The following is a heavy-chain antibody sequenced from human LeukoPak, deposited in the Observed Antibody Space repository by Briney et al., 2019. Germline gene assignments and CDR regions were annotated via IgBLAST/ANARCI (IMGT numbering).Heavy chain of an antibody. CDR3: ARHVGRGEMDY. CDR1: GGSISSYY. J-gene: IGHJ4*02. V-gene: IGHV4-59*08. D-gene: IGHD2-21*01. CDR2: IYYSGST. Sequence: ASETLSLTCTISGGSISSYYWSWIRQPAGKGLEWIGYIYYSGSTYYNPSLKSRVTISVDTSKNQFSLKLSSVTAADTAVYYCARHVGRGEMDYWGQGTLVTVSS.